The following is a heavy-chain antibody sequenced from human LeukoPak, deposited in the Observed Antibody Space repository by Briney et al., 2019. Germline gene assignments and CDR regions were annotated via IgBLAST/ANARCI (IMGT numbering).Heavy chain of an antibody. CDR1: GGSFSGYY. J-gene: IGHJ4*02. Sequence: SETLSLTCTVSGGSFSGYYWTWIRQPPGKGLEWIGNVYYSGSTNYNPSLKSRVTISVDKSKNQFSLKLSSVTAADTAVYFCARAASGYYLFDYWGQGTLVSVSS. V-gene: IGHV4-59*01. CDR2: VYYSGST. D-gene: IGHD3-22*01. CDR3: ARAASGYYLFDY.